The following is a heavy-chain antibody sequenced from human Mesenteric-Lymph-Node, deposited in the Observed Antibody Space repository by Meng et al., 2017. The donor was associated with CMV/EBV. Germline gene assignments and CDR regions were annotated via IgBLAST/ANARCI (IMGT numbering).Heavy chain of an antibody. Sequence: ASGVTISKDVISWVRQGPGQGPEWMGRIIPVLDKPDYAQKFQGRVTITADKSTNTVYMELSSLRSEDTAMYYCARRQEDSSGYFLDWGQGTMVTVSS. CDR2: IIPVLDKP. CDR1: GVTISKDV. J-gene: IGHJ4*02. CDR3: ARRQEDSSGYFLD. D-gene: IGHD6-19*01. V-gene: IGHV1-69*04.